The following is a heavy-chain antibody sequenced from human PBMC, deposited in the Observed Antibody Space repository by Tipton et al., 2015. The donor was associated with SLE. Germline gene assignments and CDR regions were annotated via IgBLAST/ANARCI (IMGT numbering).Heavy chain of an antibody. CDR3: ARSAGYSSSWAHFDY. Sequence: TLSLTCTVSGGSISSGGYYWSWIRQHPGKGLEWIGYIYYSGSTYYNPSLKSRVTISVDTSKNQFSLKLNSVTAADTAVYYCARSAGYSSSWAHFDYWGQGTLVTVSS. CDR2: IYYSGST. V-gene: IGHV4-31*03. J-gene: IGHJ4*02. CDR1: GGSISSGGYY. D-gene: IGHD6-13*01.